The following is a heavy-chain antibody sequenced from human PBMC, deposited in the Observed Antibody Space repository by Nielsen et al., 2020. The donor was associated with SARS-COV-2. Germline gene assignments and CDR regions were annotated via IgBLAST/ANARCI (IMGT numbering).Heavy chain of an antibody. V-gene: IGHV3-48*03. D-gene: IGHD5-24*01. CDR3: ARREDNFDY. CDR2: ISSSGSTI. Sequence: GGSLRLSCAASGFTFSSYEMNWVRQAPGKGLEWVSYISSSGSTIYYADSVKGRFTISRDNAKNSLYLQMNSLRAEDTAVYYCARREDNFDYWGQGTLVTVSS. J-gene: IGHJ4*02. CDR1: GFTFSSYE.